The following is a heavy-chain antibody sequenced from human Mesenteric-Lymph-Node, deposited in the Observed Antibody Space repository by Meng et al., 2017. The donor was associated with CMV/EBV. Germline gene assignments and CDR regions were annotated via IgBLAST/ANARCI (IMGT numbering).Heavy chain of an antibody. D-gene: IGHD7-27*01. CDR3: ARIQDWGSLGDY. J-gene: IGHJ4*02. V-gene: IGHV1-69*01. CDR1: GGTVGSCT. CDR2: IIPNFATV. Sequence: SCKASGGTVGSCTIIWERQAPGQGLEWMGGIIPNFATVNYAQRFQDRVAISADESTGTTYMELRSLRSDDTAVYYCARIQDWGSLGDYWGQGTLVTVSS.